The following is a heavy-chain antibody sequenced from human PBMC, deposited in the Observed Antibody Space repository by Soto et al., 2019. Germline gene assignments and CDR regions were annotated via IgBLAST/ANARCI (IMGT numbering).Heavy chain of an antibody. CDR3: ARERTVAGNDY. Sequence: GASVKVSCKASGGTFSSSSISWVRQAPGQGLEWMGWINPIIGKAGYTQKFQGRVTMTTNESTSTAYMELSSLRSEDTAVYYCARERTVAGNDYWGQGTLVTVSS. V-gene: IGHV1-69*05. J-gene: IGHJ4*02. CDR2: INPIIGKA. D-gene: IGHD6-19*01. CDR1: GGTFSSSS.